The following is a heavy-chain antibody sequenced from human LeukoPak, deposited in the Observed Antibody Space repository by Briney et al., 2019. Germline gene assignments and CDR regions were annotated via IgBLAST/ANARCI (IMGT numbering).Heavy chain of an antibody. Sequence: SEALSLTCTVSGGSISSHYWSWIRQPPGKGLEWIGYIYFSGSTNYNPSLKSRVTISIDTPNNQFSLKLSSVTAADTGVYYCARGLGAVAGRIYDGFDMWGQGTMVTVSS. V-gene: IGHV4-59*11. J-gene: IGHJ3*02. CDR3: ARGLGAVAGRIYDGFDM. CDR1: GGSISSHY. CDR2: IYFSGST. D-gene: IGHD6-19*01.